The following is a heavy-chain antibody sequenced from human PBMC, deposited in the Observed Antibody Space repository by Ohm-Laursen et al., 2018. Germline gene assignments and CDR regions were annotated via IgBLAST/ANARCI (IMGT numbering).Heavy chain of an antibody. V-gene: IGHV1-2*02. CDR1: GYTFTGYF. D-gene: IGHD6-25*01. Sequence: GASVKVSCKASGYTFTGYFMHWVRQAPGQGLEWMGWINPNSGGTNYAQKFQGRVTVTRDTSISTAYMDLSSLTSDDTAVYYCARRYSSGWPFDYWGQGTLVTVSS. CDR3: ARRYSSGWPFDY. J-gene: IGHJ4*02. CDR2: INPNSGGT.